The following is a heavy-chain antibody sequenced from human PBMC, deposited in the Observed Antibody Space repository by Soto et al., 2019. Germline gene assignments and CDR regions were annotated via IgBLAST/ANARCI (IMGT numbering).Heavy chain of an antibody. CDR1: GFTVSSFG. CDR2: LSSNGIGT. V-gene: IGHV3-64D*06. Sequence: PGGSLRLSCSGSGFTVSSFGMHWVRQAPGKGLEHVSTLSSNGIGTYYADSVKGRFTFSRDTSKNTLYLQMSSLRTEGTAVYYCVKDMGQAAVGIRYPYGLDVWGLGTTVTVYS. CDR3: VKDMGQAAVGIRYPYGLDV. D-gene: IGHD6-13*01. J-gene: IGHJ6*02.